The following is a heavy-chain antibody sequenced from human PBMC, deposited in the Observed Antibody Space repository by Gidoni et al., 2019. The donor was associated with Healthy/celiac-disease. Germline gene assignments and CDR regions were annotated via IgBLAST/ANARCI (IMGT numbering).Heavy chain of an antibody. CDR1: GGSISSYY. J-gene: IGHJ4*02. Sequence: VQLQESGPGLVKPSETLSLTCTVSGGSISSYYWRWIRQPPGKGLEWIGYIYYSGSTTYNPSLKSRVTISVDTSKNQFSLKLSSVTAADTAVYYCARGPPRDWGGGYYFDYWGQGTLVTVSS. D-gene: IGHD7-27*01. CDR3: ARGPPRDWGGGYYFDY. V-gene: IGHV4-59*01. CDR2: IYYSGST.